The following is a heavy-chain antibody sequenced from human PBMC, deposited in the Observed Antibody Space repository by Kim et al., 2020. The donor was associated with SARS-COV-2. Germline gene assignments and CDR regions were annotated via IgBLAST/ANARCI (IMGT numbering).Heavy chain of an antibody. Sequence: GGSLRLSCAASGFTLSSDAMNWVRQAPGMGLEWVSVIYSGGTGANYADSVKGRFTISRASAKTKLYLQMNSLTAEDTAIYYCARDSHGDTGIRLAFYFWG. D-gene: IGHD1-26*01. J-gene: IGHJ2*01. CDR1: GFTLSSDA. CDR2: IYSGGTGA. V-gene: IGHV3-23*03. CDR3: ARDSHGDTGIRLAFYF.